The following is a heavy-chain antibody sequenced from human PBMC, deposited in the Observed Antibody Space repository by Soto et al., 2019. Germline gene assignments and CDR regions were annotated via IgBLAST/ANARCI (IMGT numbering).Heavy chain of an antibody. V-gene: IGHV3-33*01. Sequence: GGSLRLSCAASGFTFSTYGMHWVRQAPGKGLEWVSVIWYDGSYKFYADSVKGRFTISRDNSKNTLYLQMNSLRAEDTAVYYCARARYYDSSGYYSAFDYWGQGTLVT. J-gene: IGHJ4*02. CDR1: GFTFSTYG. CDR3: ARARYYDSSGYYSAFDY. CDR2: IWYDGSYK. D-gene: IGHD3-22*01.